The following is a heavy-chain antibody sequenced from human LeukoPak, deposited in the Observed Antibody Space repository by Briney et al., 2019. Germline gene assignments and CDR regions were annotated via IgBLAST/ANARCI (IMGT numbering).Heavy chain of an antibody. V-gene: IGHV3-21*04. J-gene: IGHJ4*02. CDR2: ISSSSSYI. D-gene: IGHD3-16*02. CDR3: AKDGVKYYDYVWGSYRYGPLDY. Sequence: PGGSLRLSCAASGFTFSSYSMNWVRQAPGKGLEWVSSISSSSSYIYYADSVKGRFTISRDNAKNSLYLQMNSLRAEDTALYYCAKDGVKYYDYVWGSYRYGPLDYWGQGTLVTVSS. CDR1: GFTFSSYS.